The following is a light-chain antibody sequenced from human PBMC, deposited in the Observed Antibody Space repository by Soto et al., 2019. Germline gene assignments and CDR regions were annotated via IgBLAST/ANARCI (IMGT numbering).Light chain of an antibody. CDR2: DVS. CDR3: SSYTSENAYV. CDR1: SSDVGGSNY. J-gene: IGLJ1*01. Sequence: QSVLTQPASVSGSPGQSITISCTGTSSDVGGSNYVSWYQQLPGKAPKLMIYDVSDRPSGVSNRFSGSKSGNTASLTISGLQAEDEADYYCSSYTSENAYVFGTGTKVTVL. V-gene: IGLV2-14*01.